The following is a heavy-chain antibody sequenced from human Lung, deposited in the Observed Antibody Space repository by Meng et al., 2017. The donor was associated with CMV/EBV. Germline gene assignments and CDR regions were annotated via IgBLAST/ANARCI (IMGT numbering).Heavy chain of an antibody. V-gene: IGHV4-39*01. D-gene: IGHD4-23*01. CDR2: IYYLGST. J-gene: IGHJ4*02. Sequence: GSISSQNYYWGWIRRSPGKGLEWIGSIYYLGSTYYNPSLESRVTISVDTSKNQFSLRLNSVTATDTAVYYCARLTLGNYGGNSGVDYWGQGTLVTVSS. CDR3: ARLTLGNYGGNSGVDY. CDR1: GSISSQNYY.